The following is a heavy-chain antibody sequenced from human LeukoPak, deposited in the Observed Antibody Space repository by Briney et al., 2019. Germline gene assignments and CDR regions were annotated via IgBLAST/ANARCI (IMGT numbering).Heavy chain of an antibody. Sequence: PGGSQRLSCAASGFTFSSYAMHWVRQAPGKGLEWVAVISYDGSNKYYADSVKGRFTISRDNSKNTLYLQMISLRAEDTAVYYCARVWSGYYPYYYYGMDVWGQGTTVTVSS. J-gene: IGHJ6*02. D-gene: IGHD3/OR15-3a*01. CDR3: ARVWSGYYPYYYYGMDV. CDR1: GFTFSSYA. V-gene: IGHV3-30-3*01. CDR2: ISYDGSNK.